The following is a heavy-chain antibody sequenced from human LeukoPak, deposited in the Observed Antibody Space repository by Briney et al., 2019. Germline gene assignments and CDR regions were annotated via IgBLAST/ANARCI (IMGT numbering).Heavy chain of an antibody. Sequence: GGTLRLSCAASGFTFSTYGMNWVRQAPGKGLEWVSGIGPSGDKTYYADSVKGRFTISRENSKNMVYLQMNSLRAEDTAVYYCARDLWFGEFDYWGQGNLVTVSS. V-gene: IGHV3-23*01. D-gene: IGHD3-10*01. CDR1: GFTFSTYG. CDR2: IGPSGDKT. CDR3: ARDLWFGEFDY. J-gene: IGHJ4*02.